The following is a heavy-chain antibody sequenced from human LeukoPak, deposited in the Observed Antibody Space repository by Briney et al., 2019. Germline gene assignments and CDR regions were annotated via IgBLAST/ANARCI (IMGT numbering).Heavy chain of an antibody. CDR2: IFGSASKI. J-gene: IGHJ3*01. V-gene: IGHV3-23*01. D-gene: IGHD6-19*01. CDR1: GFTFSTYS. Sequence: GGSLRLSCTASGFTFSTYSMSWVRQAPGQGLEWVASIFGSASKIYHADSVKGRFTVSRDNSKNTLYLQMNGLRVEDTALYYCVKDRVPDSGWSFDVWGRGTMVTVSA. CDR3: VKDRVPDSGWSFDV.